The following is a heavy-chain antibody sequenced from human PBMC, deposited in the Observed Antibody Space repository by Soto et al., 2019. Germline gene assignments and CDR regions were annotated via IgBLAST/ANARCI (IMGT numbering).Heavy chain of an antibody. V-gene: IGHV1-69*01. CDR2: IIPIFGKV. J-gene: IGHJ6*02. CDR3: ARVGSAAESAGLWYYNYPMDV. D-gene: IGHD3-10*01. CDR1: GGTFNSYA. Sequence: QVQLVQSGAEVKKPGSSVKVSCKASGGTFNSYALSWVRQASGQGLEWMGGIIPIFGKVYFAQNFQGRVTITADESTSTAYRELSSLGSEDTAVYYCARVGSAAESAGLWYYNYPMDVWGQGTTGIVSS.